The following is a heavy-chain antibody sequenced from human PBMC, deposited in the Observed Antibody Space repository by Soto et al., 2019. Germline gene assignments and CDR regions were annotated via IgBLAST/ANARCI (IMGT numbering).Heavy chain of an antibody. D-gene: IGHD2-15*01. CDR3: ARVDGYCSGNNCYFSGYYFDY. V-gene: IGHV4-30-4*01. CDR1: GGSISSGDYY. J-gene: IGHJ4*02. Sequence: PSETLSLTCTVSGGSISSGDYYWSWIRQPPGKGLEWIGYIYYSGSTYYNPSLKSRVTISVDTSKNQFSLKLSSVTAADTAVYYCARVDGYCSGNNCYFSGYYFDYWGQGTLVNVS. CDR2: IYYSGST.